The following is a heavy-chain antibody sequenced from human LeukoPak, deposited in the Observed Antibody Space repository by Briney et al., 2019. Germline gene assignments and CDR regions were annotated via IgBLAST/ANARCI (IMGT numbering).Heavy chain of an antibody. CDR1: GYIFTSYG. CDR3: ASDGGSYQRSFDY. CDR2: ISAYSGNT. Sequence: AVQDSFKASGYIFTSYGSSWVRQPPAQGVEWIGWISAYSGNTYYAQKLQGRCTMTTDTSTSTAYMELRSLRSDDTAVYYCASDGGSYQRSFDYWGQGTLVTVSS. V-gene: IGHV1-18*01. J-gene: IGHJ4*02. D-gene: IGHD1-26*01.